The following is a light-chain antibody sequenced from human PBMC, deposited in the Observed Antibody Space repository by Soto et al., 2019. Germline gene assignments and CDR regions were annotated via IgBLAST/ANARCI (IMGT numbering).Light chain of an antibody. V-gene: IGKV3-15*01. CDR3: HQYNNWPYT. CDR2: DAS. CDR1: QSVCSN. Sequence: EIVLTHSPATLSVSPGERATLSCRSTQSVCSNLAWYQQRPGQPPRLLIYDASTRATDIPARFSGGGSGTEFTLTISSLQSEDFAVYYCHQYNNWPYTCGQGTKLQI. J-gene: IGKJ2*01.